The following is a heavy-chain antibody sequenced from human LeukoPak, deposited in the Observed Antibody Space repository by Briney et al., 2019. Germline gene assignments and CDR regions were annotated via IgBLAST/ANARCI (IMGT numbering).Heavy chain of an antibody. J-gene: IGHJ6*02. V-gene: IGHV4-34*01. D-gene: IGHD3-16*01. CDR2: INHSGST. Sequence: SETLSLTCAVYGGSFSGYYWSWIRQPPGKGLEWIGEINHSGSTNYNPSLKSRVTISVDTPKNQFSLKLSSVTAADTAVYYCARGRGRAAHAYYYYGMDVWGQGTTVTVSS. CDR1: GGSFSGYY. CDR3: ARGRGRAAHAYYYYGMDV.